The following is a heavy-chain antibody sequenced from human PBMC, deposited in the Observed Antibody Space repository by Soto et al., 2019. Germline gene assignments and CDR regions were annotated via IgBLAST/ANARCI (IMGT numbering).Heavy chain of an antibody. CDR3: GGGSQLPSLLV. J-gene: IGHJ6*02. CDR1: GDSIYNYY. D-gene: IGHD2-2*01. CDR2: IYTGGEI. Sequence: SETLSLTCTVSGDSIYNYYWSWLRQPAGKGLEWIGRIYTGGEINYNPSLRSRVTISLDTSKNQFSLKLTSVTAADTAVYFCGGGSQLPSLLVWGQGTTVTVSS. V-gene: IGHV4-4*07.